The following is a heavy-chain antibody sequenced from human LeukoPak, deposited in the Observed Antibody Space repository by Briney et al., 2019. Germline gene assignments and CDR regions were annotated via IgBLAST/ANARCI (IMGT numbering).Heavy chain of an antibody. V-gene: IGHV1-8*01. J-gene: IGHJ4*02. CDR2: MNPNSGNT. CDR3: ATMEHFSSGPDY. Sequence: ASVKVSCKASGYTFTSYDINWVRQATGQGLEWMGWMNPNSGNTGYAQKFQGRVTMTRNTSISTAYMELNSLRFEDTAVYYCATMEHFSSGPDYWGQGTLVTVSS. D-gene: IGHD3-22*01. CDR1: GYTFTSYD.